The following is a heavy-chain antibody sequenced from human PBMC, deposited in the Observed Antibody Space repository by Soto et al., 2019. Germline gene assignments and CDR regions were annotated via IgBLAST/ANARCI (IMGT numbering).Heavy chain of an antibody. V-gene: IGHV3-21*01. CDR2: ISSSSRDI. J-gene: IGHJ6*02. Sequence: GGSLSLSCAASGFIFSTYTINWVRQAPGKGLEWVASISSSSRDIFYADSVKARFTISRDNANSSVDLQMNSLRVGDTAIYYCARGSWGGDGIDVWGQGTTVTVSS. CDR3: ARGSWGGDGIDV. D-gene: IGHD3-16*01. CDR1: GFIFSTYT.